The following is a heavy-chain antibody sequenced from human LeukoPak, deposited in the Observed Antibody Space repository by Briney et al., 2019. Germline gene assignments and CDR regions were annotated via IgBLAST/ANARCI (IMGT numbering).Heavy chain of an antibody. Sequence: PSETLSLTCAVYGGSFSDYYWSWIRQPPGKGLEWIGEINHSGSTNYNPSLKSRVTISVDTSKNQFSLKLSSVTDADTAVYYCPRWGSGYCSSTSCYAGYYYYYMDVWGKGTTVTVSS. CDR2: INHSGST. CDR3: PRWGSGYCSSTSCYAGYYYYYMDV. D-gene: IGHD2-2*03. CDR1: GGSFSDYY. J-gene: IGHJ6*03. V-gene: IGHV4-34*01.